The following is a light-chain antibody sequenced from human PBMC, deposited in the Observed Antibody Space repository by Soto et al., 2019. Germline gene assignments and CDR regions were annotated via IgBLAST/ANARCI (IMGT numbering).Light chain of an antibody. J-gene: IGKJ4*01. V-gene: IGKV3-20*01. CDR3: QQYGDSLLT. Sequence: ENVLTQSPGTLSLSPGERATLSCRASQSVSSSYLAWYQQKPGQPPRLLIYHASNRATGIPDRFSGSGSGTDFTLTISRLEPEEFAVYYCQQYGDSLLTFGGGTKVEIK. CDR2: HAS. CDR1: QSVSSSY.